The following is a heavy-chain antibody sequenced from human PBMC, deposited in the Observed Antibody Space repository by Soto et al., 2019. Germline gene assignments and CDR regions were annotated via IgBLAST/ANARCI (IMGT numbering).Heavy chain of an antibody. CDR1: GGSFSGYY. Sequence: PSQTLSVTWTVYGGSFSGYYWSWIRQPPGKGLEWIGEINHSGSTNYNPSLKSRVTISVDTSKNQFSLKLSSVTAADTAVYYCAKDKVAATSAFDIWGQGTMVTV. V-gene: IGHV4-34*01. J-gene: IGHJ3*02. CDR3: AKDKVAATSAFDI. D-gene: IGHD2-15*01. CDR2: INHSGST.